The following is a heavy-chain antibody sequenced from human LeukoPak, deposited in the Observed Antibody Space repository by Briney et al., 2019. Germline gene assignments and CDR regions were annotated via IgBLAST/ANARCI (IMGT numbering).Heavy chain of an antibody. CDR2: IRSKIYGGTP. CDR1: GFTFGDYA. CDR3: TRDQTPYY. J-gene: IGHJ4*02. V-gene: IGHV3-49*04. Sequence: GGSLRLSCTASGFTFGDYAMTWVRQAPGKGLEWVGFIRSKIYGGTPEYAASVKGRFTISRDDSKGIAHLQMNSLKTEDTAVYYCTRDQTPYYWGQGTLVTVSS.